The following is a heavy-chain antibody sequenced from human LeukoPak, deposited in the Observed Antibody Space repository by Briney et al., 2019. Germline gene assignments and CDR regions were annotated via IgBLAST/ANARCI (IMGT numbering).Heavy chain of an antibody. CDR2: ISWNSGSI. J-gene: IGHJ5*02. D-gene: IGHD1-14*01. Sequence: GGSLRLSCAASGFTVSSNYMNWVRQAPGKGLEWVSGISWNSGSIGYADSVKGRFTISRDNAKNSLYLQMNSLRAEDTALYYCAKDMYPETKYNWFDPWGQGTLVTVSS. CDR3: AKDMYPETKYNWFDP. V-gene: IGHV3-9*01. CDR1: GFTVSSNY.